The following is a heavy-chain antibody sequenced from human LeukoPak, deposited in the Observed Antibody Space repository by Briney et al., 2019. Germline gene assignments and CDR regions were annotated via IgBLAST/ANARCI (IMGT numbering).Heavy chain of an antibody. Sequence: QPGGSLRLSYTVSGFTVSSNSWSWVRQAPGKGMEWVSFIYSGGNTHYSDSVKGRFTISRDNSKNTLYLQMNSLRAEDTAIYYCARRAGEYSHPYDYWGQGTLVTVSS. J-gene: IGHJ4*02. CDR2: IYSGGNT. CDR1: GFTVSSNS. V-gene: IGHV3-53*01. CDR3: ARRAGEYSHPYDY. D-gene: IGHD2-15*01.